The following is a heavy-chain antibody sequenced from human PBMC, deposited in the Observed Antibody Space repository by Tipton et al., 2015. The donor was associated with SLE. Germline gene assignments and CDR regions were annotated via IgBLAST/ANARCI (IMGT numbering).Heavy chain of an antibody. D-gene: IGHD7-27*01. V-gene: IGHV4-59*08. J-gene: IGHJ3*02. Sequence: TLSLTCTVSGDSITNHYWSWIRQPPGKGLEWIGCVHYSGGTNYNPSLKSRVTISIDTSKNQFSLRLTSVTAADTAVYYCARSPWGSWAFDIWGQGTVVTVSS. CDR2: VHYSGGT. CDR3: ARSPWGSWAFDI. CDR1: GDSITNHY.